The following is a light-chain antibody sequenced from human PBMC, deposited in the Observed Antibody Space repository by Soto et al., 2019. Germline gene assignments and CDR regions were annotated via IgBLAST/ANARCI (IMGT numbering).Light chain of an antibody. CDR2: GVT. Sequence: QSALTQPASMSGSPGQSITISCTGTSGDVGFYDFVSWYQQHPGKVPRLIIYGVTKRPSGVSHRFSGSKSGNTASLTISGLQVEDEAEYSCASYTGSSTYVFGGGTKVTVL. CDR3: ASYTGSSTYV. V-gene: IGLV2-14*03. CDR1: SGDVGFYDF. J-gene: IGLJ3*02.